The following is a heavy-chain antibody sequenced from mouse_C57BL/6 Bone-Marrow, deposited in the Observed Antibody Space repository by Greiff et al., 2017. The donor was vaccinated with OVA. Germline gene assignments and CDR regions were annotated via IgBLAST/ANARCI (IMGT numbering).Heavy chain of an antibody. CDR3: AIWLRRLWYFDV. CDR1: GYTFTDYY. Sequence: VQLQESGAELVRPGASVKLSCKASGYTFTDYYINWVKQRPGQGLEWIARIYPGSGNTYYNEKFKGKATLTAEKSSSTAYMQLSSLTSEDSAVYFCAIWLRRLWYFDVWGTGTTVTVSS. D-gene: IGHD2-2*01. J-gene: IGHJ1*03. CDR2: IYPGSGNT. V-gene: IGHV1-76*01.